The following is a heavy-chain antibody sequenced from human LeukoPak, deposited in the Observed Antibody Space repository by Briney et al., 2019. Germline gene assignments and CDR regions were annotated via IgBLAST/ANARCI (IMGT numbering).Heavy chain of an antibody. CDR2: IYYSGST. J-gene: IGHJ5*02. CDR1: GGSISSSSYY. Sequence: SETLSLTCTVSGGSISSSSYYWGWLRQPPGKGLEWIGSIYYSGSTNYNPSLKSRVTISVDTSKNQFSLKLSSVTAADTAVYYCARTSGSSGYLGNWFDPWGQGTLVTVTS. D-gene: IGHD3-22*01. V-gene: IGHV4-39*07. CDR3: ARTSGSSGYLGNWFDP.